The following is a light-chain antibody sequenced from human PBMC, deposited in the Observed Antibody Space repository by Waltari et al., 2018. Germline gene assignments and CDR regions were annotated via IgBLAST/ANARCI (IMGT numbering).Light chain of an antibody. J-gene: IGLJ3*02. CDR2: DVS. Sequence: QSALTQPASVSGSPGQSITISCTGTSSDVGGYNYVSWYQQHPGKAPKLMIFDVSNRPPGVSTRCSGSKSGNTSSLTISGLQAEDEADYYCSSYISSSTLEVFGGGTRLTVL. V-gene: IGLV2-14*03. CDR1: SSDVGGYNY. CDR3: SSYISSSTLEV.